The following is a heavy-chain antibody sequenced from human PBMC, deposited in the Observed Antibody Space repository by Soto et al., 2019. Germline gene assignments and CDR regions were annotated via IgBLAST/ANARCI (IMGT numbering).Heavy chain of an antibody. CDR1: GGSISSSSYY. J-gene: IGHJ4*02. CDR2: IYYSGST. CDR3: ARLGYYYDSSGYSPPDY. V-gene: IGHV4-39*01. D-gene: IGHD3-22*01. Sequence: SETLSLTCTVSGGSISSSSYYWGWIRQPPGKGLEWIGSIYYSGSTYYNPSLKSRVTISVDTSKNQFSLKLSSVTAADTAVYYCARLGYYYDSSGYSPPDYWGQGTLVTVSS.